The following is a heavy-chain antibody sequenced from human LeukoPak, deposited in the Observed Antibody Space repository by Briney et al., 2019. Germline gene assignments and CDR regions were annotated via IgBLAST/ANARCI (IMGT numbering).Heavy chain of an antibody. CDR1: GYTFTGYY. CDR2: INPNSGGT. D-gene: IGHD3-22*01. Sequence: ATVKVSCKASGYTFTGYYMHWVRQAPGQGLEWMGWINPNSGGTNYAQKFQGRVTMTRDTSISTAYMELSRLTSDDTAVYFCAREYYDNNGRKYAFDVWGQGTVVTVSS. J-gene: IGHJ3*01. CDR3: AREYYDNNGRKYAFDV. V-gene: IGHV1-2*02.